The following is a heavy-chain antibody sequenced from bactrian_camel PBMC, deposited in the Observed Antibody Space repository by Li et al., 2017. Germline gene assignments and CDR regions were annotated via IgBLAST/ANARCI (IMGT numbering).Heavy chain of an antibody. CDR1: RYTFSTYC. Sequence: HVQLVESGGGSVQAGGSLRLSCVASRYTFSTYCMAWFRQAPGKGLEWVCSINSDGTNTYCADSVKGRFIVSRDNAKNTVYPEMNCLKAEDTAQNYCATTGFDYWSQGTQVTVS. CDR2: INSDGTNT. J-gene: IGHJ4*01. CDR3: ATTGFDY. D-gene: IGHD5*01. V-gene: IGHV3-2*01.